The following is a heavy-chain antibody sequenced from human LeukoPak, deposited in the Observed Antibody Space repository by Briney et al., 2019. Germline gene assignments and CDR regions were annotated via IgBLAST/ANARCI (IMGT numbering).Heavy chain of an antibody. D-gene: IGHD3-22*01. J-gene: IGHJ3*02. Sequence: ASVKVSCKVSGYTLTELSMHWVRQAPGKGLEWMGGFDPEDGETIYAQKFQGRVTTTEDTSTDTAYMELSSLRSEDTAVYYCATGDTMIVVANDAFDIWGQGTMVTVSS. V-gene: IGHV1-24*01. CDR2: FDPEDGET. CDR3: ATGDTMIVVANDAFDI. CDR1: GYTLTELS.